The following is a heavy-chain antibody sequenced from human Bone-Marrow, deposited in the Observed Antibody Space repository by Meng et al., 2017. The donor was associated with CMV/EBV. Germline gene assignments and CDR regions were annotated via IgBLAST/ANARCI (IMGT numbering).Heavy chain of an antibody. D-gene: IGHD4-23*01. V-gene: IGHV3-74*01. CDR1: GFTFSSYR. Sequence: LMISCPASGFTFSSYRMDWVRQAPGKGLEWVSRINSDGSSTSYADAVKGRFTISRDNAKNTLYLQMISLSAEDTVVYYCARVYGGNPGLDYWGQGTLVTVSS. J-gene: IGHJ4*02. CDR2: INSDGSST. CDR3: ARVYGGNPGLDY.